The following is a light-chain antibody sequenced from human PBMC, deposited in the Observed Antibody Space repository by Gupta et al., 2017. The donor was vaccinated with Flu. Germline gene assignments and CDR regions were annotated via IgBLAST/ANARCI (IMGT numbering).Light chain of an antibody. V-gene: IGLV3-16*01. CDR1: ALPNKY. Sequence: SYELTQPRSVSVSLGQRARSAGSGEALPNKYACWYQQQPGQSPVLLIYNDSERPSGIPERFSGSNSGTTATLTISGLQAEDDADYYCASEDSSGTYWVFGGGTKLTVL. J-gene: IGLJ2*01. CDR2: NDS. CDR3: ASEDSSGTYWV.